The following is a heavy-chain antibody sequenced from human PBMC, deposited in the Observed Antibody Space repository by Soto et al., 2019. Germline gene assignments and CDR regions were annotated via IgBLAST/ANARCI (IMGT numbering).Heavy chain of an antibody. V-gene: IGHV4-59*01. D-gene: IGHD3-16*01. Sequence: DTLSLTCNVSGGSISNYSWTWVRQSPEKGPEWIGYMYYNGNINYNPSLKSRVTISIDTSKNQFSLTLKSVTAADTAVYYCASGGNWFDPWGQGVLVTVSS. CDR1: GGSISNYS. CDR2: MYYNGNI. J-gene: IGHJ5*02. CDR3: ASGGNWFDP.